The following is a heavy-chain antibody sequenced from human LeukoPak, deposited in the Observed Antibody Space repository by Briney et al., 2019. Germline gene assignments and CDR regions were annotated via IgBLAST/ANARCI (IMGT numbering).Heavy chain of an antibody. J-gene: IGHJ4*02. D-gene: IGHD5-18*01. CDR3: ARDPGGYSYDFDY. CDR1: GYTFTGYY. Sequence: VSVKVSCKASGYTFTGYYMHWVRQAPGQGLEWMGWINPNSGGTNYAQKFQGRVTMTRDTSISTAYMELSRLKSDDTAVYYCARDPGGYSYDFDYWGQGTLVTVSS. CDR2: INPNSGGT. V-gene: IGHV1-2*02.